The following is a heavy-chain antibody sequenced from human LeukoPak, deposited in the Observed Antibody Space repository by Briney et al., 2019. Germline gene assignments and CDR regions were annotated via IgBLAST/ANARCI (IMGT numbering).Heavy chain of an antibody. D-gene: IGHD3-22*01. V-gene: IGHV3-9*01. J-gene: IGHJ4*02. Sequence: GGSLRLSCAASGFTFDDYAMHWVRQAPGKGLEWVSGISWNSGSIGYADSVKGRFTISRDNSKNTLYLQMSSLRAEDTAIYYCAKDLEAMIRYYFDYWGQGTLVTVSS. CDR1: GFTFDDYA. CDR3: AKDLEAMIRYYFDY. CDR2: ISWNSGSI.